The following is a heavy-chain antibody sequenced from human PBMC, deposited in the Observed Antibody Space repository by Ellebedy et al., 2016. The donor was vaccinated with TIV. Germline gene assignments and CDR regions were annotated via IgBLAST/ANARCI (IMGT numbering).Heavy chain of an antibody. V-gene: IGHV4-39*07. Sequence: SETLSLXCTVSGGSISSSFYYWGWIRQPPGKGLEWNGSIYYIERTYYNPSLKIRVTISVDRSKNQFSLKLRSFTAADTAVYYCASTSGHVLVTFDPWGQGILVTVSA. CDR2: IYYIERT. J-gene: IGHJ5*02. CDR3: ASTSGHVLVTFDP. CDR1: GGSISSSFYY. D-gene: IGHD2-8*02.